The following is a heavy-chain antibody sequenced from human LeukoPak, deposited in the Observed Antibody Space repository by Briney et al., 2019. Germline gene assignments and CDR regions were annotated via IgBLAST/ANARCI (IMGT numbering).Heavy chain of an antibody. Sequence: SETLSLTCSVSGDSIDKFYWSWIRQPPGKGLEWIGYIYYSGNTKYSPSLESRVTISIDTSRNQFSLRLSSVTAADTGVYYCAGHHPRNTVDFWGQGTLVTVSS. J-gene: IGHJ4*02. CDR2: IYYSGNT. D-gene: IGHD2-8*02. CDR1: GDSIDKFY. V-gene: IGHV4-59*08. CDR3: AGHHPRNTVDF.